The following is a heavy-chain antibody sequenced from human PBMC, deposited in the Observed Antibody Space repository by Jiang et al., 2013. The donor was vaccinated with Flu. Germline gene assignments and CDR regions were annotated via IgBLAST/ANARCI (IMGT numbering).Heavy chain of an antibody. V-gene: IGHV1-69*01. J-gene: IGHJ5*02. CDR3: ARVYHCSSTSCYGKWFDP. CDR1: GGTFSSYA. Sequence: QLVESGAEVKKPGSSVKVSCKASGGTFSSYAISWVRQAPGQGLEWMGGIIPIFGTANYAQKFQGRVTITADESTSTAYMELSSLRSEDTAVYYCARVYHCSSTSCYGKWFDPWGQGTLVTVSS. CDR2: IIPIFGTA. D-gene: IGHD2-2*01.